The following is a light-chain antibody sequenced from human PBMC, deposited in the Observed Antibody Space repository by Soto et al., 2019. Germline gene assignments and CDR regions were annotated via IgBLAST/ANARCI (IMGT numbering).Light chain of an antibody. CDR2: RDS. Sequence: SYELTQPLSVSVALGQTARITCGGNNIGRKNVHWYQQKPGQAPVLVMYRDSNRPSGIPERFSGSNSGNTATLTISRAQAGDEADYYCQVWDSSTSSYVFGTGTKVTVL. J-gene: IGLJ1*01. CDR1: NIGRKN. V-gene: IGLV3-9*01. CDR3: QVWDSSTSSYV.